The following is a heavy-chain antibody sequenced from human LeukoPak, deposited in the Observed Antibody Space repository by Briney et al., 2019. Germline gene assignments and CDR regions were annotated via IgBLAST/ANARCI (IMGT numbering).Heavy chain of an antibody. CDR3: ARDGGGVGDSLYVRYFFDH. Sequence: QPGGSLRLSCAASGFTFSNFGMHWVRQAPGKGLEWVAVLWYDGSNKYYADSVEGRFIVSRDNSKNILYLQMNSPRVEDTAVYYCARDGGGVGDSLYVRYFFDHWGQGTLVSVSS. CDR1: GFTFSNFG. V-gene: IGHV3-33*01. CDR2: LWYDGSNK. D-gene: IGHD3-16*01. J-gene: IGHJ4*02.